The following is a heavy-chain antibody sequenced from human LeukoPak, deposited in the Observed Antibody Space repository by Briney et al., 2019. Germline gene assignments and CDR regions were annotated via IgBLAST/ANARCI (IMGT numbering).Heavy chain of an antibody. CDR1: GGSISSYY. CDR3: ARDSLGITAVGTY. J-gene: IGHJ4*02. CDR2: IYYSGST. V-gene: IGHV4-59*01. Sequence: SETLSLTCTVSGGSISSYYWSWIRQPPGKGLEWIGYIYYSGSTNYNPSLKSRVTISVDTSKNQFSLKLSSVTAADTAVYYCARDSLGITAVGTYWGQGTLVTVSS. D-gene: IGHD5-18*01.